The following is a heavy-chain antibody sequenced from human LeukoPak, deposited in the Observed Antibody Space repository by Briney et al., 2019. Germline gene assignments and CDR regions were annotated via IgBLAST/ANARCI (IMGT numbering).Heavy chain of an antibody. Sequence: PSETLSLTCTVSGGSISSSSYYWGWIRQPPGKGLEWIGSIHYSGSTYYNPSLKSRVTISVDTSKNQFSLKLSSVTAADTGVYDCARHAYDFWSGYAGKFDYWGQGTLVTVSS. V-gene: IGHV4-39*01. D-gene: IGHD3-3*01. CDR1: GGSISSSSYY. J-gene: IGHJ4*02. CDR3: ARHAYDFWSGYAGKFDY. CDR2: IHYSGST.